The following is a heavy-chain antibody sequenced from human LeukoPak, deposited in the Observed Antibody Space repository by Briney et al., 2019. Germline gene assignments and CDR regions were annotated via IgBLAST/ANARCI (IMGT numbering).Heavy chain of an antibody. CDR3: ARVGAHDYGDPHYFDY. D-gene: IGHD4-17*01. CDR2: IYSGGST. J-gene: IGHJ4*02. Sequence: GGSLRLSCAASGFTVSSNYMSWVRQAPGKGLGWVSVIYSGGSTYYADSVKGRFTISRDNSKNTLYLQMNSLRAEDTAVYYCARVGAHDYGDPHYFDYWGQGTLVTVSS. V-gene: IGHV3-53*01. CDR1: GFTVSSNY.